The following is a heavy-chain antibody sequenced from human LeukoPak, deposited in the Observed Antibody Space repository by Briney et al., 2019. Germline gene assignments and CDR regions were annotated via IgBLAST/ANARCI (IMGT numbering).Heavy chain of an antibody. Sequence: GGSLRLSCAASGVTVSSYSMNWVRQAPGKGLEWVSSISSSSSYIYYADSVKGRFTISRDNAKNSLYLQMNSLRAEDTAVYYCASFQWGIAVAGRDYWGQGTLVTVSS. D-gene: IGHD6-19*01. CDR2: ISSSSSYI. V-gene: IGHV3-21*01. CDR1: GVTVSSYS. J-gene: IGHJ4*02. CDR3: ASFQWGIAVAGRDY.